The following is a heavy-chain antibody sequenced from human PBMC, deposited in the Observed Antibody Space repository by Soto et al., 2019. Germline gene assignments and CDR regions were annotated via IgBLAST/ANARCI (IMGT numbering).Heavy chain of an antibody. Sequence: SETLSLTCTVSGGSISSGGYYLSWIRQHPGKGLERIGYIYYSGSTYYNPSLKSRVTISVDTSKNQFSLKLSSVTAADTAVYYCARAQRSRGIRGYYFDYWGQGTLVTVSS. CDR3: ARAQRSRGIRGYYFDY. CDR1: GGSISSGGYY. CDR2: IYYSGST. D-gene: IGHD3-16*01. J-gene: IGHJ4*02. V-gene: IGHV4-31*03.